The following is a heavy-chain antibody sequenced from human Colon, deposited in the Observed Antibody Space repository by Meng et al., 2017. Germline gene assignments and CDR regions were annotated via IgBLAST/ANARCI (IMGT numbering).Heavy chain of an antibody. V-gene: IGHV1-8*01. CDR1: GYAFTSYE. J-gene: IGHJ4*02. CDR2: MNPNSDNT. Sequence: QVKLVQSGAEVKKPGASGKFSCKASGYAFTSYEINWVRQAPGQGLEWMGWMNPNSDNTASAQHFLGRVTMTRDISINTAYMELTSLRFDDTAVYYCARDRIGGFDLWGQGTLVTVSS. CDR3: ARDRIGGFDL. D-gene: IGHD2/OR15-2a*01.